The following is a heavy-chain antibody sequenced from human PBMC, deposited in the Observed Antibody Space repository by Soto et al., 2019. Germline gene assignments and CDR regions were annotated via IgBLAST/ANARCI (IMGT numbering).Heavy chain of an antibody. V-gene: IGHV1-69*12. CDR3: VRGPDYEGYFDY. D-gene: IGHD3-22*01. Sequence: QVRLVQSGAEVKKTGSSVKVSCKASGTTFSNYAIGWVRQAPGQGLELMGGIILPFGTPNYAQKFQGRVKINADESMTTAFMELRGLRSEDTAVYFCVRGPDYEGYFDYWGQGTLVTVSS. CDR2: IILPFGTP. J-gene: IGHJ4*02. CDR1: GTTFSNYA.